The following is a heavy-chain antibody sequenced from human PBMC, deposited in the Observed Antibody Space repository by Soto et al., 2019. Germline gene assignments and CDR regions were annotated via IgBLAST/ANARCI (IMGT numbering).Heavy chain of an antibody. V-gene: IGHV3-30*03. CDR2: ISYDGSNK. Sequence: QVQLVESGGGVVQPGRSLRLSCAASGFTFSSYGKHCVRQAPGKGREWVAVISYDGSNKYYADSVKGRFTISRDNSKNTLYLQMNRLRAEDTAVYYCAPWFGAFDYWGQGTLVTVSS. CDR1: GFTFSSYG. D-gene: IGHD3-10*01. CDR3: APWFGAFDY. J-gene: IGHJ4*02.